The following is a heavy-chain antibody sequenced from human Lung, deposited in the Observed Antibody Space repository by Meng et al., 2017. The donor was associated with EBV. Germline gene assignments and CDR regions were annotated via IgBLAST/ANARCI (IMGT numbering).Heavy chain of an antibody. D-gene: IGHD6-19*01. V-gene: IGHV4-59*12. Sequence: GRLQGSGPGLVKPPQTLSLTCTVSGGSISSYYWSWIRQPPGKGLEWIGYIYYSGSTFYTPSLKSRATLSVDTSKNQFSLKLNSVTAADTAVYYCARLRLVWMFDYWGQGALVTVSS. CDR1: GGSISSYY. CDR3: ARLRLVWMFDY. CDR2: IYYSGST. J-gene: IGHJ4*02.